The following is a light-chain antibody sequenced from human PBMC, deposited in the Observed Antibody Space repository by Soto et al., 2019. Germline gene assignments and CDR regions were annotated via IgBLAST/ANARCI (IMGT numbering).Light chain of an antibody. Sequence: SYELTQPLSLSVSPGQTATITCSGDKLDDKYVFWYQQKPGQSPVVVLYQDVRRPSGIPERFSGSNSGNTATLTIGGTQPVDEADYYCQTWDTSSVVFGGGTKLTVL. CDR3: QTWDTSSVV. CDR1: KLDDKY. V-gene: IGLV3-1*01. CDR2: QDV. J-gene: IGLJ3*02.